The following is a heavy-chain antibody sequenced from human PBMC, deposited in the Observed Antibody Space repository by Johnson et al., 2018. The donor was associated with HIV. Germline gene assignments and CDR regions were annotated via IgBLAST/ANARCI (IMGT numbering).Heavy chain of an antibody. CDR1: GFTFTNAW. V-gene: IGHV3-7*05. Sequence: VQLVESGGGLVKPGGSLRLSCAASGFTFTNAWMHWVRQAPGKGLEWVANINQDGSERYYVDSVKGRFTISRDNAKKFLYLQMTSLRAEDTAIYYCVRKGDAFDIWGQGTMATVSS. CDR3: VRKGDAFDI. CDR2: INQDGSER. J-gene: IGHJ3*02.